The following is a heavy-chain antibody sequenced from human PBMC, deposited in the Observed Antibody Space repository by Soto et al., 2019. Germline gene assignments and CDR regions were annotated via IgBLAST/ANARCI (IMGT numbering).Heavy chain of an antibody. CDR3: ATPPFYYASSGRFDV. CDR1: GYSINSGYY. V-gene: IGHV4-38-2*01. D-gene: IGHD3-22*01. CDR2: IFHSGTT. Sequence: ETLSLTCAVSGYSINSGYYWGWIRQPPGKGLEWIGSIFHSGTTYYNPSLKSRVTISVDTSKNQFSLEVRSVTAADTAVYYCATPPFYYASSGRFDVWGQGTTVTVSS. J-gene: IGHJ6*02.